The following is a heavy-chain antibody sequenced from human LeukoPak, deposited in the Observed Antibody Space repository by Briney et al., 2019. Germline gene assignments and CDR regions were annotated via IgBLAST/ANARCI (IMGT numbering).Heavy chain of an antibody. D-gene: IGHD1-1*01. V-gene: IGHV3-20*04. CDR2: INWNGGST. J-gene: IGHJ4*02. CDR3: ARDPRTVRI. CDR1: GFTFSSYA. Sequence: GGSLRLSCAASGFTFSSYAMSWVRQAPGKGLEWVSGINWNGGSTGYADSVKGRFTISRDNAKNSLYLQMNSLRVEDTAVYYCARDPRTVRIWGQGTLVTVSS.